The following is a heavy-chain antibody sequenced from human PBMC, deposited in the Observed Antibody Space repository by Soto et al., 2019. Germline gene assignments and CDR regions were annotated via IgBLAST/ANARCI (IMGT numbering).Heavy chain of an antibody. Sequence: QLQLQESGPGLVKPSETLSLTCTVSGGSVSSSSYYCGWVRQPPGKGLEWIGSVYYSGSTYYNPSLERLVTISVDKSKNQFALKRMSLSAADTAVYYCGRLEGLATISYYFDYWGQGALVTVSS. CDR1: GGSVSSSSYY. J-gene: IGHJ4*02. CDR3: GRLEGLATISYYFDY. V-gene: IGHV4-39*01. CDR2: VYYSGST. D-gene: IGHD3-3*01.